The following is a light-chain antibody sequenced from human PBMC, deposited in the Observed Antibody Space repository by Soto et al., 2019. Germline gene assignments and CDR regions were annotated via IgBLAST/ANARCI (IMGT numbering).Light chain of an antibody. V-gene: IGKV3D-15*01. CDR2: GAF. CDR3: QQFDGSLWT. CDR1: QSITEK. J-gene: IGKJ1*01. Sequence: IVMTQSPDTLSVSPGERATLSCRASQSITEKVVWYQQKSGQAPRLLIYGAFTRATGIPDRFSGSGSGTDFTLTISRLEPEDFAVYCCQQFDGSLWTFGPGTKVDIK.